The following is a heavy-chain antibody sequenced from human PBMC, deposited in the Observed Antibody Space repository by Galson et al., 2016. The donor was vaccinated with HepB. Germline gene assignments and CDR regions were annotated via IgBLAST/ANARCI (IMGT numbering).Heavy chain of an antibody. Sequence: SLRLSCAVSGFTFSTYGMHWVRQAPGKGLEWVAVIWYDGSRKYYGDSVKGRFTTSRDDSKDMLYLQMNSLRADDTAVYYCARDSGKYGIDVWGQGTTVTVSS. CDR1: GFTFSTYG. D-gene: IGHD1-26*01. CDR3: ARDSGKYGIDV. CDR2: IWYDGSRK. V-gene: IGHV3-33*01. J-gene: IGHJ6*02.